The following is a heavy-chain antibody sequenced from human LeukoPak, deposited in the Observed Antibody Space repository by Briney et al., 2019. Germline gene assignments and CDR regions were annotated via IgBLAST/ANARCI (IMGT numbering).Heavy chain of an antibody. D-gene: IGHD6-13*01. V-gene: IGHV4-34*01. Sequence: PSETLSLTCAVYGGSFSGYHWSWIRQPPGKGLEWIGEINHSGSTNYNPSPKSRVTISVDTSKNQFSLKLSSVTAADTAVYYCARVTFIAAAGSFAYYYYMDVWGKGTTVTVSS. CDR3: ARVTFIAAAGSFAYYYYMDV. CDR1: GGSFSGYH. J-gene: IGHJ6*03. CDR2: INHSGST.